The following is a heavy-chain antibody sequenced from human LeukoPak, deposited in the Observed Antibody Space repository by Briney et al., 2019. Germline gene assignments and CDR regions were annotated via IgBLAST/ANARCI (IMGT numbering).Heavy chain of an antibody. V-gene: IGHV3-23*01. Sequence: GGSLRLSCAASGVTLSSFAMSWARQAPGKGLEWVSGISSSGSGDNTYYADSVKGRFTISRDNSNNTLFLQMNSLRAEDTAIYYCVKDKNNWNDGSGVFDVWGQGTMGTISS. J-gene: IGHJ3*01. CDR2: ISSSGSGDNT. CDR1: GVTLSSFA. CDR3: VKDKNNWNDGSGVFDV. D-gene: IGHD1-20*01.